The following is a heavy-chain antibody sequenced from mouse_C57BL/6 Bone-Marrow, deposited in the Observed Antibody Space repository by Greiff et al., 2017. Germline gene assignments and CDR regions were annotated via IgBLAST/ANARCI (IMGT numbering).Heavy chain of an antibody. V-gene: IGHV2-2*01. J-gene: IGHJ4*01. CDR2: IWSGGST. D-gene: IGHD1-1*01. CDR1: GFSLTSYG. CDR3: AASYYGSLYAMDY. Sequence: QVQLKQSGPGLVQPSQSLSISCTVSGFSLTSYGVHWVRQSPGKGLEWLGVIWSGGSTDYNAAFISRLSISKENSKSQVFFKMNSLQADDTAKYYCAASYYGSLYAMDYWGQGTSVTVSS.